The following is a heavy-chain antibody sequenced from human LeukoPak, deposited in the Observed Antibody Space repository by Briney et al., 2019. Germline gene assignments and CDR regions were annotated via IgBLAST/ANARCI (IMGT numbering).Heavy chain of an antibody. Sequence: GSVKVSCKASGYTFTSYGISWVRQAPGQGLEWMGGINPNSGGTKYAQKFQGRVTMTRDTSISTAYMELSRLRSDDTAVYYCARGGGGLTIFGVDYDYYYYMDVWGKGTTVTVSS. CDR3: ARGGGGLTIFGVDYDYYYYMDV. CDR1: GYTFTSYG. CDR2: INPNSGGT. V-gene: IGHV1-2*02. J-gene: IGHJ6*03. D-gene: IGHD3-3*01.